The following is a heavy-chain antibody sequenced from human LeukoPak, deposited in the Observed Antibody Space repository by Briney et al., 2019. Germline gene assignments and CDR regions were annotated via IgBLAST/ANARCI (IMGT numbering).Heavy chain of an antibody. Sequence: PSETLSLTCTVSGGSISGYYWSWIRQRPGKGLEGIGYIYYSGSTNYNPSLKSRVTISVDTSKNQFSLMLSSVTAADTAVYYSAREHYYDSSGYAAGSNAFDIWGQGTMVTVSS. J-gene: IGHJ3*02. CDR1: GGSISGYY. CDR2: IYYSGST. D-gene: IGHD3-22*01. CDR3: AREHYYDSSGYAAGSNAFDI. V-gene: IGHV4-59*01.